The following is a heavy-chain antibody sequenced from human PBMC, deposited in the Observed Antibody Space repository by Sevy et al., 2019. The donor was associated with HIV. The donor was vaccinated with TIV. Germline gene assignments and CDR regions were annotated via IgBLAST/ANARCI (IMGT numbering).Heavy chain of an antibody. CDR3: ARVPYSSSWEVDY. CDR2: IWYDGSNK. V-gene: IGHV3-33*01. Sequence: GVSLRLSCAASGFTFSSYGMHWVRQAPGKGLEWVAVIWYDGSNKYYADSVKGRFTISRDNSKNTLYLQMNSLRAEDTAVYYCARVPYSSSWEVDYWGQGTLVTVSS. J-gene: IGHJ4*02. CDR1: GFTFSSYG. D-gene: IGHD6-13*01.